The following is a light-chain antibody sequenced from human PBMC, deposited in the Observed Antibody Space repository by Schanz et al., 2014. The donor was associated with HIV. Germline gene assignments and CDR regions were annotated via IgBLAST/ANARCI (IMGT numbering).Light chain of an antibody. J-gene: IGLJ1*01. Sequence: QSVLTQPPSVSGAPGQRVTISCTGSSSNIGAGYDVYWYQQLPGTAPKLLIYRNSRRPSGVPDRFSGSKSGTSASLTITGLRAEDEADYYCNSYSHSNTYVFGSGTKLTVL. CDR1: SSNIGAGYD. CDR3: NSYSHSNTYV. CDR2: RNS. V-gene: IGLV1-40*01.